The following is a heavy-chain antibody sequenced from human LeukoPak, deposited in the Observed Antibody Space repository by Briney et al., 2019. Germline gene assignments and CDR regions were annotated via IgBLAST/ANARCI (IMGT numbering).Heavy chain of an antibody. D-gene: IGHD3-16*02. CDR1: GYTFTSYA. CDR3: ARGIYDYVWGSYRVYYFDY. Sequence: ASVKVSCKASGYTFTSYAMHWVRQAPGQRLEWMGWINAGNGNTKYSQKFQGRVTMTRNTSISTAYMELSSLRSEDTAVYYCARGIYDYVWGSYRVYYFDYWGQGTLVTVSS. CDR2: INAGNGNT. J-gene: IGHJ4*02. V-gene: IGHV1-3*01.